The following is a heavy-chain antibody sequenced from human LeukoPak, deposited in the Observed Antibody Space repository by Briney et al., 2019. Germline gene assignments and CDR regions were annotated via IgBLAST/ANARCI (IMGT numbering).Heavy chain of an antibody. Sequence: AGGSLRLSCAASGFTFSSYAMHWVRQAPGKGLEWVAVISYDGSNKYYADSVKGRFTISRDNSKNTLYLQMNSLRAEDTAVYYCAKDQGDSGYDPMGVDYWGQGTLVTVSS. V-gene: IGHV3-30-3*01. D-gene: IGHD5-12*01. CDR2: ISYDGSNK. J-gene: IGHJ4*02. CDR3: AKDQGDSGYDPMGVDY. CDR1: GFTFSSYA.